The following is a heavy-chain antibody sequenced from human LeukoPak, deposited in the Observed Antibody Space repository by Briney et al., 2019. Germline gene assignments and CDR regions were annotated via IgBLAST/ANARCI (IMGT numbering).Heavy chain of an antibody. V-gene: IGHV4-38-2*02. CDR3: ATKLVVVAATQDFDY. CDR2: IYHSGST. J-gene: IGHJ4*02. CDR1: GYSISSGYY. D-gene: IGHD2-15*01. Sequence: PSETLSLTCTVSGYSISSGYYWGWIRQPPGKGLEWIGSIYHSGSTYYNPSLKSRVTISVDTSKNQFSLKLSSVTAADTAVYYCATKLVVVAATQDFDYWGQGTLVTVSS.